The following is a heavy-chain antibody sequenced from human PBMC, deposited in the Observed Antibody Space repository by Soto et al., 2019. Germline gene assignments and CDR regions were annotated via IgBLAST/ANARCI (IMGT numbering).Heavy chain of an antibody. J-gene: IGHJ4*02. V-gene: IGHV3-23*01. D-gene: IGHD6-6*01. Sequence: EVQLLESGGGLVQPGGSLRLSCAATGFTFSNYAMSWFRQAPGKRLEWVSSTGGSGSSTYYADAVKGRFTISRDNSTNTRSLQMNCLRAEDTAVYHCAKDGVGIAGRRWGFDYWGQGALVTVSS. CDR1: GFTFSNYA. CDR2: TGGSGSST. CDR3: AKDGVGIAGRRWGFDY.